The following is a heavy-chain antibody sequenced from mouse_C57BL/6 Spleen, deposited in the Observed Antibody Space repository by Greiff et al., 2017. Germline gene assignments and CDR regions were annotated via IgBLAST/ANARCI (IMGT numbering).Heavy chain of an antibody. CDR1: GYAFSSYW. CDR3: ARSGGNYAMDY. V-gene: IGHV1-80*01. Sequence: QVQLQQSGAELVKPGASVKISCKASGYAFSSYWMNWVKQRPGKGLEWIGQIYPGDGDTNYNGKFKGKATLTADKSASTAYMQLSSLTSEDSAVYFCARSGGNYAMDYWGQGTSVTVSS. CDR2: IYPGDGDT. J-gene: IGHJ4*01. D-gene: IGHD3-1*01.